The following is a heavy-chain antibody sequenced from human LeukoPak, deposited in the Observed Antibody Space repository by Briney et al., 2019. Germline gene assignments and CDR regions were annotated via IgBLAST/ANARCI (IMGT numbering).Heavy chain of an antibody. CDR1: GFTFNSYG. V-gene: IGHV3-30*02. CDR3: AKDLIIRIDY. D-gene: IGHD3-10*01. Sequence: GGSLRLSCAASGFTFNSYGMHWVRQAPGKGLEGVAFIRYDGSNKYYADSVKGRFTISRDNSKNTLYLQMNSLRAEDTAVYYCAKDLIIRIDYWGQGALVTVSS. J-gene: IGHJ4*02. CDR2: IRYDGSNK.